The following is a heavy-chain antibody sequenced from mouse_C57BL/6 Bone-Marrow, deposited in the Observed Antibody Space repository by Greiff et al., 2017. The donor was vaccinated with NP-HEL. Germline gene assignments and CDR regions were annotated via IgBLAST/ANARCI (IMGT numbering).Heavy chain of an antibody. CDR3: ARWPWYYGSSLDY. D-gene: IGHD1-1*01. J-gene: IGHJ2*01. CDR1: GYTFTSYW. CDR2: IYPGGGRT. V-gene: IGHV1-55*01. Sequence: QVQLQQPGAELVKPGASVKMSCKASGYTFTSYWITWVQQRPGQGLEWIGDIYPGGGRTNYNEKFKSQATLTVYTSSSTASMQLNSLTSEDAAVYYCARWPWYYGSSLDYWGQGTTLTVSS.